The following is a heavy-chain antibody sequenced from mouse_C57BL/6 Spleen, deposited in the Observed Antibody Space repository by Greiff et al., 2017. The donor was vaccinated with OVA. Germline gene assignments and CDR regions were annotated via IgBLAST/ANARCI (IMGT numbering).Heavy chain of an antibody. CDR1: GYAFSSSW. V-gene: IGHV1-82*01. D-gene: IGHD4-1*01. CDR2: IYPGDGDT. CDR3: ASRFLRTGLDY. J-gene: IGHJ2*01. Sequence: VQLQESGPELVKPGASVKISCKASGYAFSSSWMNWVKQRPGKGLEWIGRIYPGDGDTNSNGKFKGKATLTADKSSSTAYMQLRSLTTEDSAVYFCASRFLRTGLDYWGKGTTLTVSS.